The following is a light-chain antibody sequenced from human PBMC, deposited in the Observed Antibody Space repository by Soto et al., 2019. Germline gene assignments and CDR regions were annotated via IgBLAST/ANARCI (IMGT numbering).Light chain of an antibody. J-gene: IGKJ5*01. CDR3: QQYGSSPPIT. V-gene: IGKV3-20*01. CDR2: GAS. Sequence: EIVLTQSPGTLSSSPLVIGGRCFMASQSVTNNYLAWYQQKRGQAPRLLIWGASIRAADLPDRFSGGGSGTDFTLTISRLETEHFAVYYCQQYGSSPPITFGQGTRLEIK. CDR1: QSVTNNY.